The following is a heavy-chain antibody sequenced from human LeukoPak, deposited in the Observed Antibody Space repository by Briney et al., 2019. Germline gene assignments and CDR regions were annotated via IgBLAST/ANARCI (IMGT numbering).Heavy chain of an antibody. Sequence: SSETLSLTCTVSGGSISSSSYYWGWIRQPPGKGLEWIGSIYYSGSTYYNPSLKSRVTISVDTSKNQFSLKLSSVTAADTAVYYCARGQPDAFDIWGQGTMVTVSS. J-gene: IGHJ3*02. D-gene: IGHD6-13*01. CDR1: GGSISSSSYY. V-gene: IGHV4-39*01. CDR3: ARGQPDAFDI. CDR2: IYYSGST.